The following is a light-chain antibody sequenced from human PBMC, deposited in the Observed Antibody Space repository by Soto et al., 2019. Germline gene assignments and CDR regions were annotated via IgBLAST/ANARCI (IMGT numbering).Light chain of an antibody. CDR1: SSDVGGYNQ. V-gene: IGLV2-8*01. CDR3: SSYAGSNNLV. Sequence: QSALTQSPSASGSPGQSVTISCTGTSSDVGGYNQVSWYQQHPGKAPKLMIYEVSKRPSGVPDRFSGSKSGNTASLTVSGLQAEDEADYYCSSYAGSNNLVFGGGTKLTVL. J-gene: IGLJ2*01. CDR2: EVS.